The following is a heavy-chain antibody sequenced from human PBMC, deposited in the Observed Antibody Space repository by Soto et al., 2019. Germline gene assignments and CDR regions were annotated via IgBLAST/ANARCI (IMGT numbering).Heavy chain of an antibody. CDR2: IWYDGSNK. CDR3: ARDGRKGYGDYYCYYMDV. CDR1: GFTFSSYG. J-gene: IGHJ6*03. V-gene: IGHV3-33*01. Sequence: QVQLVESGGGVVQPGRSLRLSCAASGFTFSSYGMHWVRQAPGKGLEWVAVIWYDGSNKYYADSVKGRFTISRDNSKNTLYLQMNSLRAEDTAVYYCARDGRKGYGDYYCYYMDVWGKGTTVTVSS. D-gene: IGHD4-17*01.